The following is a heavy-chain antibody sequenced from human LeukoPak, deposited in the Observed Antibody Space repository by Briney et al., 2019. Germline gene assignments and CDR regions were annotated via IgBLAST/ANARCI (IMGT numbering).Heavy chain of an antibody. CDR2: MSFDGSDK. CDR3: AKADCSTTSCYFDP. J-gene: IGHJ5*02. D-gene: IGHD2-2*01. Sequence: SLRLSCAASGFTFSTYGMHWVRQAPGKGLEWVAVMSFDGSDKYYADSVKGRFTISRDNSKNTLYLQMNSLRAEDTAVYYCAKADCSTTSCYFDPWGQGTLVTVST. CDR1: GFTFSTYG. V-gene: IGHV3-30*18.